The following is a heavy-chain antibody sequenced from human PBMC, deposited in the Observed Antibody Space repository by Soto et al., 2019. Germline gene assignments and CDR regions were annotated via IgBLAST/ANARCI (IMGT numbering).Heavy chain of an antibody. CDR2: INHSGST. V-gene: IGHV4-34*01. J-gene: IGHJ5*02. CDR1: GGSFSGYY. D-gene: IGHD2-2*01. CDR3: ARGRIVVVPSARNWFDP. Sequence: TLSLTCAVXGGSFSGYYWSWIRQPPGKGLEWIGEINHSGSTNYNPSLKSRVTISVDTSKNQFSLKLSSVTAADTAVYYCARGRIVVVPSARNWFDPWGQGTLVTVS.